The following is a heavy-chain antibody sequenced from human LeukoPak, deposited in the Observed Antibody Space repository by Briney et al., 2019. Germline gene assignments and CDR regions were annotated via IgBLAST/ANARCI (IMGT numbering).Heavy chain of an antibody. CDR1: GFTFDDYA. Sequence: PGRSLRLSCAASGFTFDDYAMHWVRQAPGKGLEWVSGISWNSISIAYADSVKGRFTISRDNAKNSLYLQMNSLRAEDTALYYCAKSAGFTWFDPWGLGTLVTVSS. J-gene: IGHJ5*02. V-gene: IGHV3-9*01. CDR2: ISWNSISI. D-gene: IGHD6-25*01. CDR3: AKSAGFTWFDP.